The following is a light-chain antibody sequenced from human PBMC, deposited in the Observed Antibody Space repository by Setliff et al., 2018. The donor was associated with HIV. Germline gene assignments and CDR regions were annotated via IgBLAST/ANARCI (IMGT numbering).Light chain of an antibody. Sequence: QSALTQPRSVSGSPGQSVTTSCTGTSSDVGGYNYVSWYQQHPDKAPKLIIYDVSKRPSGVPDRFSGSKSGNTASLTISGLQAEDEVDYYCCSYAGTYTSLYVFGTGTKVTVL. J-gene: IGLJ1*01. CDR2: DVS. V-gene: IGLV2-11*01. CDR3: CSYAGTYTSLYV. CDR1: SSDVGGYNY.